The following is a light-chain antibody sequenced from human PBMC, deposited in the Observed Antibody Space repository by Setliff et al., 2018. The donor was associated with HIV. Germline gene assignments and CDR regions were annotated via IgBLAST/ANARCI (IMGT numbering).Light chain of an antibody. Sequence: QSALTQPASVSGPPGQSITISCTGTTSYIGAFNFFSWYQQHPGKAPKLIIYEVNYRPSGVSTRFSGSKSGNTASLTISGLQAEDEADYYCNSYRSRSTYVFGTGTKVTVL. CDR1: TSYIGAFNF. CDR2: EVN. J-gene: IGLJ1*01. CDR3: NSYRSRSTYV. V-gene: IGLV2-14*01.